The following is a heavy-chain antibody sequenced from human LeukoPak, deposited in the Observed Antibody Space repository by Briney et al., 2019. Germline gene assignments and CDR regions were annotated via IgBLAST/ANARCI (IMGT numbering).Heavy chain of an antibody. J-gene: IGHJ3*02. V-gene: IGHV4-31*03. CDR3: ARDKVVGATRAFDI. Sequence: PSGTLSLTCTVSGGSISSGGYYWSWIRQHPGKGLEWIGYIYYSGSTYYNPSLKSRVTILVDTSKYQFSLKLSSVTAADTAVYYCARDKVVGATRAFDIWGQGTMVTVSS. CDR1: GGSISSGGYY. CDR2: IYYSGST. D-gene: IGHD1-26*01.